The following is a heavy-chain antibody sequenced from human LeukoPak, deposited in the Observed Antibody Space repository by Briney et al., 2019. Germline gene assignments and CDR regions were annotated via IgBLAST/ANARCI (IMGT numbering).Heavy chain of an antibody. V-gene: IGHV4-34*01. Sequence: SETLSLTCAVYGGSFSGYYWSWIRQPPGKGLEWIGEINHSGSTNYNPSLKSRVTISVDTSKNQFSLKLSSVTAADTAVYYCASEDSSGWYLDYWGQGTLVTVSS. CDR1: GGSFSGYY. CDR2: INHSGST. J-gene: IGHJ4*02. CDR3: ASEDSSGWYLDY. D-gene: IGHD6-19*01.